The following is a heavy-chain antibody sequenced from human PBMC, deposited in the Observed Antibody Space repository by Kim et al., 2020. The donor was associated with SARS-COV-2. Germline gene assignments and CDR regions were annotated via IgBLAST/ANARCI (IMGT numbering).Heavy chain of an antibody. CDR2: GDRT. Sequence: GDRTYTAPSVNGRFTISRDNSKNTLYLQMNSLGADDTAIYYCAPRRWLDPWGQGTLVTVSS. V-gene: IGHV3-23*01. CDR3: APRRWLDP. J-gene: IGHJ5*02.